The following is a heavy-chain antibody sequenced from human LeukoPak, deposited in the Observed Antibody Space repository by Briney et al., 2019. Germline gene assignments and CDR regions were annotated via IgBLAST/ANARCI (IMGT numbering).Heavy chain of an antibody. J-gene: IGHJ4*02. CDR1: GVSISSGAYY. V-gene: IGHV4-30-4*01. Sequence: SETLSLTCAVSGVSISSGAYYWSWIRQPPGKGLEWIGSIYYTGSTFYNPSLKSRVAISVDTSKNQFSLNLSSVTAADTALYYRARAWEGYFDYWGQGTLVTDSS. CDR2: IYYTGST. D-gene: IGHD1-26*01. CDR3: ARAWEGYFDY.